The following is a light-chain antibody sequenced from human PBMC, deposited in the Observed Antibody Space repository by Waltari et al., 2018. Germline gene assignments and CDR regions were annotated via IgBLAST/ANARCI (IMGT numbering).Light chain of an antibody. CDR2: EVT. J-gene: IGLJ3*02. CDR1: SRDVGRYNI. CDR3: SSYGSINTWL. Sequence: QSALTQAASVSGSPGQSITISCTGTSRDVGRYNIVSWYQQHPGKAPKLIISEVTKRPSGVSNRFSGSKSGNTASLTISGLQAEDEADYFCSSYGSINTWLFGGGTKLTVL. V-gene: IGLV2-23*02.